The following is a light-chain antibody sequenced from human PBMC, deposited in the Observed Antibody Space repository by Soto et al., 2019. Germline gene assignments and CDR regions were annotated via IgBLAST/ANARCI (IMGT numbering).Light chain of an antibody. V-gene: IGLV1-44*01. Sequence: QLVLTQPPSASATPGQRVTVSCSGSSSNIGSNNINWYQQLPGTAPKLLIYTNNQRPSGVPDRFSGSKSGTSASLAISGLQSEDEAEYYCAAWDDSLNGYVFGTGTKLTVL. CDR1: SSNIGSNN. CDR3: AAWDDSLNGYV. J-gene: IGLJ1*01. CDR2: TNN.